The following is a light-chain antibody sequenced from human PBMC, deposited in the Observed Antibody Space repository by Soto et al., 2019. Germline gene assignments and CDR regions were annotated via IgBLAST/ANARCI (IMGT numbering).Light chain of an antibody. CDR1: NSDVGGYNY. Sequence: QSALTQPASVSGSPGQSITISCTGTNSDVGGYNYVSWYQQHPGKVPKLIIYEVTNRPSGVSSRVTGSKSGNTASLTISGLQAEDEADYYCSSYTTSSALWVFGGGTKITVL. J-gene: IGLJ3*02. CDR2: EVT. V-gene: IGLV2-14*03. CDR3: SSYTTSSALWV.